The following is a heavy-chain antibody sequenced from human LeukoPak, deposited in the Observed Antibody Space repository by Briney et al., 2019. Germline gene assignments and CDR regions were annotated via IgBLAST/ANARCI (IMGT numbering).Heavy chain of an antibody. V-gene: IGHV4-39*07. D-gene: IGHD2-15*01. CDR3: ARVGCSGGSCYSRAFDI. Sequence: PSETLSLTCTVSGGSISSSSYYWGWIRQPPGKGLEWIGSIYYSGSTYYNPSLKSRVTISVGTSKNQFSLKLSSVTAVDTAAYYCARVGCSGGSCYSRAFDIWGQGTMVTVSS. CDR1: GGSISSSSYY. CDR2: IYYSGST. J-gene: IGHJ3*02.